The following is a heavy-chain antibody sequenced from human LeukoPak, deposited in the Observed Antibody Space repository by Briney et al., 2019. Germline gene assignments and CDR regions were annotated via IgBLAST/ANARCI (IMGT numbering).Heavy chain of an antibody. CDR2: INAGNGNT. CDR3: ARSIVYSSDSDGGYYFDY. D-gene: IGHD6-19*01. CDR1: GLILTELS. V-gene: IGHV1-3*01. J-gene: IGHJ4*02. Sequence: ASVKVSCKVSGLILTELSMHWVRQAPGQRLEWMGWINAGNGNTKFSQHFQGRVSITRDTSASTAYMELSYLRSEDTALYFCARSIVYSSDSDGGYYFDYWGQGTLVTVSS.